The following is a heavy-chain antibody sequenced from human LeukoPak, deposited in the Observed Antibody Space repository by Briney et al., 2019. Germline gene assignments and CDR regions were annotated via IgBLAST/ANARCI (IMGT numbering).Heavy chain of an antibody. Sequence: SETLSLTCTVYGGSFSGYYWSWIRQPPGKGLEWIGEINHSGSTNYNPSLKSRVTISVDTSKNQFSLKLSSVTAADTAVYYCARGRPFDPWGQGTLVTVSS. CDR1: GGSFSGYY. J-gene: IGHJ5*02. CDR2: INHSGST. CDR3: ARGRPFDP. V-gene: IGHV4-34*01.